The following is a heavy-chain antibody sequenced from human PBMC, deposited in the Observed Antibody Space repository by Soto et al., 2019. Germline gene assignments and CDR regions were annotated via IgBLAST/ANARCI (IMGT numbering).Heavy chain of an antibody. CDR1: GFMFSGYA. V-gene: IGHV3-30-3*01. D-gene: IGHD3-3*01. CDR3: AKAAVWSGGYYVGDGFDI. Sequence: PGGSLRLSCAASGFMFSGYAMNWVRQAPGKGLEWVAAISYNGSNKYYADSVKGRFTISRDNSKNTLYLQMNSLRAEDTAVYYWAKAAVWSGGYYVGDGFDIWGQGTMVTVSS. CDR2: ISYNGSNK. J-gene: IGHJ3*02.